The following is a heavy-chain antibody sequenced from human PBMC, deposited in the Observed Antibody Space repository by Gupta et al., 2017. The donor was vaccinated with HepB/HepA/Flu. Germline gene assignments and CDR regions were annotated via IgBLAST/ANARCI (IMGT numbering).Heavy chain of an antibody. D-gene: IGHD5-24*01. CDR2: IRNKANSYSA. V-gene: IGHV3-72*01. Sequence: EVQLVESGGGLVQPGGSLRLSCAASWFTFSDPYMYWVRQPPGTGLEWVGRIRNKANSYSAEYAASVKGRFTISRDESKNSLYLQMNSLKTEDTAVYYCARGWLQSGHYYFDYWGQGTLVTVSS. J-gene: IGHJ4*02. CDR3: ARGWLQSGHYYFDY. CDR1: WFTFSDPY.